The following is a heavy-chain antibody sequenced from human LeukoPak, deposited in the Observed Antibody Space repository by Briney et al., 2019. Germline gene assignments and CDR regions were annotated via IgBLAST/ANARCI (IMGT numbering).Heavy chain of an antibody. Sequence: GGSLKLSCAASGFTFSSYAMHWVRQAPGKGLEWVAVISNDGSNKYYADSVKGRFTISRDNSKNTLYLQMNSPRAEDTAVYYCARDSLGRLTYSYGYGDYWGQGTLVTVSS. CDR1: GFTFSSYA. J-gene: IGHJ4*02. D-gene: IGHD5-18*01. CDR2: ISNDGSNK. V-gene: IGHV3-30-3*01. CDR3: ARDSLGRLTYSYGYGDY.